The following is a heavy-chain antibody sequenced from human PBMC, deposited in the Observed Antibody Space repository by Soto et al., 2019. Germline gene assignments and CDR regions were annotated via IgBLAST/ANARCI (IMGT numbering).Heavy chain of an antibody. D-gene: IGHD4-17*01. J-gene: IGHJ4*02. CDR3: ARAARADGDYD. CDR1: GGTFSSYT. V-gene: IGHV1-69*02. CDR2: IIPILGIA. Sequence: QVQLVQSGAGVKKPGSSVKVSCTASGGTFSSYTISWVRQAPGQGLEWMGRIIPILGIANYAQKFQGRVTITADKSTSTAYMELSSLRSEDTAVYYCARAARADGDYDWGQGTLVPVSS.